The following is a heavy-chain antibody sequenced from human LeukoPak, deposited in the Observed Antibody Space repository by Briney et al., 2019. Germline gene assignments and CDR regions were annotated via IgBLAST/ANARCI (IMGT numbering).Heavy chain of an antibody. CDR3: ARDNGGYTGIDY. CDR2: IYYSGST. CDR1: GGSISSGDYY. J-gene: IGHJ4*02. D-gene: IGHD2-8*01. Sequence: SETLSLTCTVSGGSISSGDYYWSWIRQPPGKGLEWIGYIYYSGSTYYNPSLKSRVTISVDTSKNQFSLKLSSVTAADTAVYYCARDNGGYTGIDYWGQGTLSPSPQ. V-gene: IGHV4-30-4*01.